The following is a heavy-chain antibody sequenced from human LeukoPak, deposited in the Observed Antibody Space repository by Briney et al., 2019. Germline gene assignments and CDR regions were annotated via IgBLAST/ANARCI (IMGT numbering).Heavy chain of an antibody. Sequence: ASVKVSCKASGYTFTSTEIMWVRQATGQGLEWMGWMNPNSGDTGYAQKFQGRGTMTRDTSTSTAYMELRRLRFEDTAVYYCARAPRQLSYYYGVDVWGQGTTVTVSS. CDR3: ARAPRQLSYYYGVDV. J-gene: IGHJ6*02. CDR1: GYTFTSTE. V-gene: IGHV1-8*01. CDR2: MNPNSGDT. D-gene: IGHD5-18*01.